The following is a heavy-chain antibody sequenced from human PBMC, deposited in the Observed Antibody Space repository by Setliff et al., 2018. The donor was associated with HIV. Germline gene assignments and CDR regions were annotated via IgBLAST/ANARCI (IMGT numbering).Heavy chain of an antibody. Sequence: GGSLRLSCAASGFTFDDYIMHWVRQAPGKGLEWVSFISWDGGSTYYVDSVKGRFTISRDNRKNSPYLQMNSLRTEDTALYYCAREPVGGYDSSGYYDYWGQGTLVTVSS. CDR3: AREPVGGYDSSGYYDY. CDR2: ISWDGGST. J-gene: IGHJ4*02. V-gene: IGHV3-43*01. CDR1: GFTFDDYI. D-gene: IGHD3-22*01.